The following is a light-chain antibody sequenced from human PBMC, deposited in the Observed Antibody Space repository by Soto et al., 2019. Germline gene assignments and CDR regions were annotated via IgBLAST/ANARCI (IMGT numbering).Light chain of an antibody. J-gene: IGKJ1*01. CDR3: YQYNNSPPWT. CDR1: QSVSSN. CDR2: GAS. V-gene: IGKV3-15*01. Sequence: EIEMTQSPATLSVSPGERATLSCRASQSVSSNLAWYQQKPGQAPRLLIYGASTRATGIPARFSGSGSGTEFTLNISSLLSQDFAVYYCYQYNNSPPWTFGQGTKVEIK.